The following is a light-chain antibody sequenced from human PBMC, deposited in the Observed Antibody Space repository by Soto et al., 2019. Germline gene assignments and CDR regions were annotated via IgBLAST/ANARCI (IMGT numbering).Light chain of an antibody. Sequence: QPVLTQSPSASASLGASVRLTGTLSSGHSNYGIAWHQQQPEKGPRYLMKLNSDGSHSKGDGIPDRFSGSSSGAERYLTSSSLQSEDEADYYCQTWDTGIRVFGGGTQLTVL. CDR1: SGHSNYG. J-gene: IGLJ2*01. CDR3: QTWDTGIRV. CDR2: LNSDGSH. V-gene: IGLV4-69*01.